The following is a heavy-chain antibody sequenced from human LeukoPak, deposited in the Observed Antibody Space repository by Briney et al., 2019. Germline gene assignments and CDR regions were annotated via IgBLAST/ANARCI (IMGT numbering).Heavy chain of an antibody. Sequence: ASVKVSCKASGYPFTGYYLHWVRQAPGQGLEWMGWINPNSGGTNYAQKFQGRVTMTRDTSISTAYMELSRLRSDDTAVYYCARVPPDYGESYYYGMDVWGQGTTVTVSS. V-gene: IGHV1-2*02. J-gene: IGHJ6*02. CDR2: INPNSGGT. CDR3: ARVPPDYGESYYYGMDV. CDR1: GYPFTGYY. D-gene: IGHD4-17*01.